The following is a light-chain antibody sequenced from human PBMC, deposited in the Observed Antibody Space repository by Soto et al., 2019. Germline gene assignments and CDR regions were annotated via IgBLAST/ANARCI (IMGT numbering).Light chain of an antibody. J-gene: IGKJ3*01. CDR2: DAS. Sequence: DIQMTQSPSTLSASVGDRVTITCRASQSISSWLAWYQQKPGKAPKLLIYDASSLESGVPSRFIGSGSGKEFSLAISSLQPDDFATYYCQQYNSYSFTFGPGTKVDIK. CDR1: QSISSW. V-gene: IGKV1-5*01. CDR3: QQYNSYSFT.